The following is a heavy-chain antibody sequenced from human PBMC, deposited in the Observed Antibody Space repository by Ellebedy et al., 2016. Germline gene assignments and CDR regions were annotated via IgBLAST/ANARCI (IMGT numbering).Heavy chain of an antibody. CDR2: IIPILGTA. V-gene: IGHV1-69*13. Sequence: SVKVSCXASGGTFNSYGINWVRQAPGKGLEWMGEIIPILGTANYAQKFQGRVTITADESTSTVYMELSSLRSEDTAVYYCARTRGEYCSRSSCALDVWGQGTTVTVSS. J-gene: IGHJ6*01. CDR1: GGTFNSYG. CDR3: ARTRGEYCSRSSCALDV. D-gene: IGHD2-2*01.